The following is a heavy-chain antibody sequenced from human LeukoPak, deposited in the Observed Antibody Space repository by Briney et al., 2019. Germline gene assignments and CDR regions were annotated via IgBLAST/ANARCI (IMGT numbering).Heavy chain of an antibody. V-gene: IGHV4-34*01. CDR1: GGSLSDYY. J-gene: IGHJ3*02. D-gene: IGHD6-19*01. CDR2: ISHRGRT. CDR3: ARHEMIAEAGAAFDI. Sequence: SETLSLTCAVYGGSLSDYYWSWIRQSPGKGLEWIGEISHRGRTYYNLFLKSRVTISIDTSKNQFSLKLSSVTAADTAVYYCARHEMIAEAGAAFDIWGQGTMVTVSS.